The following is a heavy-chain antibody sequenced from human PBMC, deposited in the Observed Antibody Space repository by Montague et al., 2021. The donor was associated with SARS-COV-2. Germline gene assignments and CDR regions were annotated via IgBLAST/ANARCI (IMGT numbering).Heavy chain of an antibody. D-gene: IGHD2-2*01. V-gene: IGHV3-23*01. Sequence: SLRLSCAASGFIFNDYAFNWVRQTPGKALEWVSAISGSGGGTYYAESVKGRFTTSRDTSKNTVYLQMNSLRLEDTALYFCARDHERVGWPLDSWGQGTLVIVSS. CDR2: ISGSGGGT. CDR3: ARDHERVGWPLDS. J-gene: IGHJ5*01. CDR1: GFIFNDYA.